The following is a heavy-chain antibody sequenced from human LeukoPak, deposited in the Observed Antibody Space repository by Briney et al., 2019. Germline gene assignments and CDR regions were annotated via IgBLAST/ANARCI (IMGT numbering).Heavy chain of an antibody. Sequence: GGSLRLSCATSGFTVSSSYMGWVRQAPGKGLEWVSLIYSGGSTYYADSVKGRFTISRDNSKNTLYLQMNSLRAEETAVYYCARAQDSSSFHLDYWGQGTLVTVSS. CDR3: ARAQDSSSFHLDY. J-gene: IGHJ4*02. V-gene: IGHV3-53*01. D-gene: IGHD6-6*01. CDR2: IYSGGST. CDR1: GFTVSSSY.